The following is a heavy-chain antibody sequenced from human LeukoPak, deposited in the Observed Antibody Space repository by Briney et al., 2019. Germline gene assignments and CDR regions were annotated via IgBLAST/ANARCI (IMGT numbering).Heavy chain of an antibody. J-gene: IGHJ3*02. V-gene: IGHV4-34*01. CDR3: ARHPPLTSYDTSGPDN. D-gene: IGHD3-22*01. Sequence: SETLSLTCAVYGGSFSGYYWSWIRQPPGKGLERIGEINHSGSTNYNPSLKSRVTISVDTSKNQFSLKLSSVTAADTAVYYCARHPPLTSYDTSGPDNWGQGTMVTVSS. CDR1: GGSFSGYY. CDR2: INHSGST.